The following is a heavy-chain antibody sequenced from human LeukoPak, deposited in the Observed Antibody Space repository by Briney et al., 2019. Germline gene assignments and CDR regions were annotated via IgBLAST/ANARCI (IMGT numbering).Heavy chain of an antibody. CDR3: ARFRITIFGVVITSRYYFDY. V-gene: IGHV4-34*01. D-gene: IGHD3-3*01. J-gene: IGHJ4*02. Sequence: SETLSLTCAVCGGSFSGYYWSWIRQPPGKGLEWIGEINHSGSTNYNPSLKSRVTISVDTSKNQFSLKLSSVTAADTAVYYCARFRITIFGVVITSRYYFDYWGQGTLVTVSS. CDR2: INHSGST. CDR1: GGSFSGYY.